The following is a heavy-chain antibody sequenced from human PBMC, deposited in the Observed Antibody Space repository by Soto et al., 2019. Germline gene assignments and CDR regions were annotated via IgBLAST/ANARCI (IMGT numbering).Heavy chain of an antibody. V-gene: IGHV4-39*01. CDR1: GGSISSSSYY. CDR3: ASEAGGITIFGVVNDAFDI. D-gene: IGHD3-3*01. J-gene: IGHJ3*02. CDR2: IYYSGST. Sequence: QLQLQESGPGLVKPSETLSLTCTVSGGSISSSSYYWGWIRQPPGKGLEWMGSIYYSGSTYYNPSLKSRVTISVDTSKNQFSLKLSSVTAADTAVYYCASEAGGITIFGVVNDAFDIWGQGTMVTVSS.